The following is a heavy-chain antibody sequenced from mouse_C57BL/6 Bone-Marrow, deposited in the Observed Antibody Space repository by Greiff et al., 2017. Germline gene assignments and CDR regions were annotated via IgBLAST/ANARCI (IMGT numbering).Heavy chain of an antibody. CDR1: GYTFTSYG. CDR3: ARDGYYAMDY. J-gene: IGHJ4*01. V-gene: IGHV1-81*01. CDR2: IYPRSGNN. Sequence: QVQLQQSGAELARPGASVKLSCKASGYTFTSYGISWVKQRTGKGLEWIGEIYPRSGNNYYNEKFKGKATLTADKSSSTAYMELRSLTSEDSAVYFCARDGYYAMDYWGQGTSVTVSS. D-gene: IGHD2-3*01.